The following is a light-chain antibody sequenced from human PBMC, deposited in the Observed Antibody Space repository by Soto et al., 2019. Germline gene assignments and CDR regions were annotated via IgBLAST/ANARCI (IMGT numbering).Light chain of an antibody. CDR3: SSYTSSSTPV. CDR1: SSDVGGYNY. J-gene: IGLJ1*01. V-gene: IGLV2-14*01. Sequence: QSALTQPASVSGTPGQSITISCPGTSSDVGGYNYVSWYQQHPGKAPKLMIYDVSNRPSGVSNRFSGSKSGNSASLTISGLQAEDDADYYCSSYTSSSTPVFGTVTKVTDL. CDR2: DVS.